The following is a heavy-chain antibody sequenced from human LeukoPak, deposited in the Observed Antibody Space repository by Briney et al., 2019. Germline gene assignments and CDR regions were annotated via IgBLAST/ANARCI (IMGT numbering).Heavy chain of an antibody. CDR3: ARDSRGYSGYDYYYYGMDV. D-gene: IGHD5-12*01. Sequence: SETLSLTCAVYGGSFSGYYWSWLRQPPGKGLEWIGEINHSGSTNYNPSLKSRVTISVDTSKNQFSLKLSSVTAADTAVYYCARDSRGYSGYDYYYYGMDVWGQGTTVTVSS. J-gene: IGHJ6*02. CDR1: GGSFSGYY. V-gene: IGHV4-34*01. CDR2: INHSGST.